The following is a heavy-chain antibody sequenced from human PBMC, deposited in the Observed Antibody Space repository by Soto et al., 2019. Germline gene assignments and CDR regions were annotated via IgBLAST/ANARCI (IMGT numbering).Heavy chain of an antibody. CDR3: ARITNENYDLWSGYSWYYYYGMDV. J-gene: IGHJ6*02. CDR2: ISAYNGNT. V-gene: IGHV1-18*01. D-gene: IGHD3-3*01. Sequence: GASVKVSCKASGYTFTSYGISWVRQAPGQGLEWMGWISAYNGNTNYAQKLQGRVTMTTDTSTSTAYMELRSLRSDDTAVYYCARITNENYDLWSGYSWYYYYGMDVWGQGTTVTVSS. CDR1: GYTFTSYG.